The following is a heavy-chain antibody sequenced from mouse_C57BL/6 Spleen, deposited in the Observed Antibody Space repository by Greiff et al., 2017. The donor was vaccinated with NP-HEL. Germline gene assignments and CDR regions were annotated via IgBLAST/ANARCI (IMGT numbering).Heavy chain of an antibody. CDR3: ARSGEQDGKYDYFDY. J-gene: IGHJ2*01. V-gene: IGHV1-55*01. D-gene: IGHD2-1*01. CDR2: IYPGSGST. CDR1: GYTFTSYW. Sequence: QVQLQQPGAELVKPGASVKMSCKASGYTFTSYWITWVKQRPGQGLEWIGDIYPGSGSTNYNEKFKSKATLTVDTSSSTAYMQLSSLTSEDSAVYYGARSGEQDGKYDYFDYWGQGTTLTVSS.